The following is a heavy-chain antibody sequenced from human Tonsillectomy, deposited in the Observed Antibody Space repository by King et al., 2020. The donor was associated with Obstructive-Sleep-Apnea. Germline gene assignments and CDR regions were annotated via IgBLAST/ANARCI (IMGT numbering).Heavy chain of an antibody. Sequence: VQLVESGGGLVKPGGSLRLSCAASGFTFSAYSMSWVRQAPGKGLEWVSSISSTGAYIYYAASLKGRFTISRDNAEDSLYLQISGLRAEDTAVYFCARDLRHQSFDSRVIYGLDVWGQGTTVTVSS. J-gene: IGHJ6*02. CDR1: GFTFSAYS. D-gene: IGHD3-9*01. CDR3: ARDLRHQSFDSRVIYGLDV. V-gene: IGHV3-21*01. CDR2: ISSTGAYI.